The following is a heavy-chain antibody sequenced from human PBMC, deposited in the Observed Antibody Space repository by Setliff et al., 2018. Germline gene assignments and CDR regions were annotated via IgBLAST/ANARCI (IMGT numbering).Heavy chain of an antibody. V-gene: IGHV3-11*04. CDR3: ARDGVFYAMDF. CDR1: GFPFSDFY. J-gene: IGHJ6*02. CDR2: THTDGITI. D-gene: IGHD3-10*01. Sequence: PGGSLRLSCAASGFPFSDFYMNWVRQAPGKGLERVSKTHTDGITIYSDSVRGRFTIFRDSAKNSLHLQMNSLRAEDSAVYYCARDGVFYAMDFWGQGTTVTVSS.